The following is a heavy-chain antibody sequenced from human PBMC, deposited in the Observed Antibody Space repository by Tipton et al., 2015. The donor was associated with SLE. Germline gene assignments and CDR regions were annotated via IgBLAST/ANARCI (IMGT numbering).Heavy chain of an antibody. J-gene: IGHJ4*02. D-gene: IGHD4-17*01. V-gene: IGHV4-4*07. CDR2: IYTSGST. CDR3: ARDSDYGDYVGYFDY. Sequence: TLSLTCTVSGGSIRSYYWSWIRQPAGKGLEWIGRIYTSGSTNYNPSLKSRVTMSVDTSKNQFSLKLSSVTAADTAVYYCARDSDYGDYVGYFDYWGQGTLVTVSS. CDR1: GGSIRSYY.